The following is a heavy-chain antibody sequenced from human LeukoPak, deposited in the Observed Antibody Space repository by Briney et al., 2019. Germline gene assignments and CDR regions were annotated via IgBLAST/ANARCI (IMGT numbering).Heavy chain of an antibody. D-gene: IGHD3-10*01. CDR3: ARHYYSSGSYYSRSYYYGMDV. CDR1: GASISSYY. Sequence: SETLSLTCTVSGASISSYYWTWIRQPPGKGLEWIGYISYSGSTNYNPSLKSRVTISVDTSKDQFSLKLSSVTAADTAVYYCARHYYSSGSYYSRSYYYGMDVWGQGTSVTVSS. V-gene: IGHV4-59*08. J-gene: IGHJ6*02. CDR2: ISYSGST.